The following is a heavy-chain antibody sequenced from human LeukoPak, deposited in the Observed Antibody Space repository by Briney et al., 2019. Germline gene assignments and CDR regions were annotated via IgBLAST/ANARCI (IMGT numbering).Heavy chain of an antibody. CDR1: GGSISSSSYY. Sequence: SETLSLTCTVSGGSISSSSYYWGWLRQPPGKGLEWIGRIYYSGSTYYNPSLKSRVTISVDTSKNQFSLKLSSVTSADTAVYYCATALGFGEYYLDYWGQGTLVTVSS. V-gene: IGHV4-39*01. J-gene: IGHJ4*02. CDR2: IYYSGST. D-gene: IGHD3-10*01. CDR3: ATALGFGEYYLDY.